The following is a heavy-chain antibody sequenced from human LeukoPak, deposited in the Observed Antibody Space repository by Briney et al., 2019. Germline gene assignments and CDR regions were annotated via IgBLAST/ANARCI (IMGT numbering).Heavy chain of an antibody. J-gene: IGHJ5*02. CDR1: GGSISSYY. CDR2: IYYSGSTYYSGST. CDR3: VRGQGATVPQVGKNWFDP. V-gene: IGHV4-59*12. D-gene: IGHD1-26*01. Sequence: SETLSLTCIVSGGSISSYYWTWIRQPPGKGLEWIGYIYYSGSTYYSGSTNYNPSLKSRVTISVDTSKNQFSLKLSSVTAADTAVYYCVRGQGATVPQVGKNWFDPWGQGTRVIVSS.